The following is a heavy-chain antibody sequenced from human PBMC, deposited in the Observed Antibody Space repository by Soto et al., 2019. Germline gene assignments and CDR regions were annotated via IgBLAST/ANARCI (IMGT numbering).Heavy chain of an antibody. V-gene: IGHV3-73*02. CDR1: GFTFSASA. CDR2: VRTKNNNYAT. J-gene: IGHJ4*02. D-gene: IGHD3-22*01. Sequence: EVQLVESGGGLVQPGSSLRLSCAASGFTFSASAIHWVRQASGKGLEWVGRVRTKNNNYATTYAASVTGRFTISRDDSRNTAFLQMSTLKTEDTAIYYCTSYDNSGYFYLNYWGQGTRVTVSS. CDR3: TSYDNSGYFYLNY.